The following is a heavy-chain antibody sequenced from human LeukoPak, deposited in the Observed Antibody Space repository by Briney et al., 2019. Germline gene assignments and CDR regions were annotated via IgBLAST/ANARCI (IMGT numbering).Heavy chain of an antibody. Sequence: ASVKVSCKASGYSFTSYYMHWVRQAPGQGLEWMGIINHSGGSTNYAQKFQGRVTMTRDTSTSTVYMELRSLKSEDTAVYYCARIRTAGGPEYWGQGTLVTVSS. V-gene: IGHV1-46*01. CDR2: INHSGGST. J-gene: IGHJ4*02. D-gene: IGHD6-13*01. CDR3: ARIRTAGGPEY. CDR1: GYSFTSYY.